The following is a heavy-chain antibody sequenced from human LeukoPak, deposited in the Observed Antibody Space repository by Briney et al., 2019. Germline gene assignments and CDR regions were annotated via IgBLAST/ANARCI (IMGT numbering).Heavy chain of an antibody. Sequence: GGSLRLSCAASGFTVSSNYMSWVRQAPGKGLEWVSVIYSGGSTYYADSVKGRFTISRDNSKNTLYLQMNSLRAEDTAVYYCARAQNSGYSSGWFDYYYGMDVWAKGPRSPSP. CDR2: IYSGGST. CDR1: GFTVSSNY. V-gene: IGHV3-53*01. D-gene: IGHD6-19*01. CDR3: ARAQNSGYSSGWFDYYYGMDV. J-gene: IGHJ6*02.